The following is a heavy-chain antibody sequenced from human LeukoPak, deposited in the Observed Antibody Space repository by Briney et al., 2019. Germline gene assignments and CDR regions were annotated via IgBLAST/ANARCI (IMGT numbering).Heavy chain of an antibody. CDR3: ARGAQTVAATDNWFDP. Sequence: GGSLRLSRAASGFTFSSYSMDWVRQAPGKGLEWVSSISSSSSYIYYADSVKGRFTISRDNAKKSLYLQMNSLRAGDTAVYYCARGAQTVAATDNWFDPWGQGTLVTVSS. V-gene: IGHV3-21*01. CDR1: GFTFSSYS. CDR2: ISSSSSYI. J-gene: IGHJ5*02. D-gene: IGHD6-13*01.